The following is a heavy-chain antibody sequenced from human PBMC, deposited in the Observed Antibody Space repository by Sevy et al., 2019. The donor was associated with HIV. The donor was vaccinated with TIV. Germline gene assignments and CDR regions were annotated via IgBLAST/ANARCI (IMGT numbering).Heavy chain of an antibody. D-gene: IGHD1-26*01. CDR1: GYSISSGYY. CDR2: IYHSGST. J-gene: IGHJ6*02. CDR3: ARDRGYSGSYYYYYGMDV. V-gene: IGHV4-38-2*02. Sequence: SETLSLTCTVSGYSISSGYYWGWIRQPPGKGLEWIGSIYHSGSTYYNPSLKSRVTISVDTSKNQFYLRLSSVTAADTAVYYCARDRGYSGSYYYYYGMDVWGQGTTVTVSS.